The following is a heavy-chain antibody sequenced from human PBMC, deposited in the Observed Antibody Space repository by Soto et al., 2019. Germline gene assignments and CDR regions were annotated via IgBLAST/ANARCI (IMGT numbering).Heavy chain of an antibody. V-gene: IGHV3-30*04. CDR1: GFSFRTYA. CDR2: ISSDGRKE. D-gene: IGHD2-8*01. Sequence: QEQLVESGGGVVQPGRSLRLSCAASGFSFRTYAMHWVRQAPGKGLEWVAVISSDGRKEFYVDSVKGRFIISRDNSKNTLYLQMNSPRADDTAMYYCARDNGGYWGQGTLVTVSS. J-gene: IGHJ4*02. CDR3: ARDNGGY.